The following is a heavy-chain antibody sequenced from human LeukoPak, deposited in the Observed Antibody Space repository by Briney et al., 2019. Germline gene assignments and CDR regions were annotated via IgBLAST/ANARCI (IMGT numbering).Heavy chain of an antibody. Sequence: GGSLRLSCAASGFILSNYWMSWVRQAPGKGLEWVANIKQDGREKYYVDSVKGRFTISRDNAKNSLYLQMSSLRAEDTAVYYCARAGAHYLQYYMEVWGKGTTVTVSS. J-gene: IGHJ6*03. D-gene: IGHD3-10*01. CDR2: IKQDGREK. V-gene: IGHV3-7*01. CDR3: ARAGAHYLQYYMEV. CDR1: GFILSNYW.